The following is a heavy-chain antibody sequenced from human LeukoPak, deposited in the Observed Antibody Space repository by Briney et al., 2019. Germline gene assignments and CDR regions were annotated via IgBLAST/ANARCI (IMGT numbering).Heavy chain of an antibody. CDR1: GGTFSSYA. CDR3: ARGGEIAVAAYYYYYYGMDV. CDR2: IIPIFGTA. Sequence: WAPVKVSCTASGGTFSSYAISWVRQAPGQGLEWMGGIIPIFGTANYAQKFQGRVTITADESTSTAYMELSSLRSEDTAVYYCARGGEIAVAAYYYYYYGMDVWGQGTTVTVSS. D-gene: IGHD6-19*01. J-gene: IGHJ6*02. V-gene: IGHV1-69*13.